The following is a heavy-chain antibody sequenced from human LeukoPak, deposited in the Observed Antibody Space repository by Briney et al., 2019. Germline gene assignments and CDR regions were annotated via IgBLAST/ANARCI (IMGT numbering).Heavy chain of an antibody. CDR3: ARHTPRGYSYGYDY. CDR1: GGSFSGYY. D-gene: IGHD5-18*01. V-gene: IGHV4-34*01. J-gene: IGHJ4*02. CDR2: INHSGST. Sequence: SSETLSLTCAVYGGSFSGYYWSWIRQPPGKGLEWIGEINHSGSTNYNPSLKSRVTISVDTSKNQFSLELSSVTAADTAVYYCARHTPRGYSYGYDYWGQGTLVTVSS.